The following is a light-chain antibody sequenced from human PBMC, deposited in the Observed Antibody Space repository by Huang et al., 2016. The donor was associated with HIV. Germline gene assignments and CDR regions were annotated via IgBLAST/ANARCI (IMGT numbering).Light chain of an antibody. CDR2: LSS. CDR1: QSLLHSHGYHY. V-gene: IGKV2-28*01. Sequence: IVMTQSPLSLPVTPGEPASLSCRSSQSLLHSHGYHYLDWYRQKPGQAPQLLISLSSIRASGVPDRFSGSGSVTDFTLKISRVEAEDVGIYFCMQALQTPRTFGQGTRLEIK. J-gene: IGKJ5*01. CDR3: MQALQTPRT.